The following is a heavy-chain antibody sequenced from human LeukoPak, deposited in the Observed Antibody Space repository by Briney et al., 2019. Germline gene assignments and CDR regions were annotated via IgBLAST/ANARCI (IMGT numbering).Heavy chain of an antibody. CDR3: AKAAFWSGYKGGAFDY. J-gene: IGHJ4*02. CDR1: GFTFSSYA. V-gene: IGHV3-23*01. D-gene: IGHD3-3*01. Sequence: PGGSLRLSCAASGFTFSSYAMSWVRQAPGKGLEWVSAISGSGGSTYYADSVKGRFTISRDNSKNTLYLQMNSLRAEDTAVYYCAKAAFWSGYKGGAFDYWGQGTLVTVSS. CDR2: ISGSGGST.